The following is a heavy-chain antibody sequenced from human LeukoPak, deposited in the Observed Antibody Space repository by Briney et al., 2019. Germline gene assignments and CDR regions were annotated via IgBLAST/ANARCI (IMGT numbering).Heavy chain of an antibody. Sequence: GGSLRLSCAASGFIFSSYAVHWVRQAPGKGLEWVAVISYDGNNKYYSDSVKGRFTISRDNSKNTLYLQMNSLRPEDTAVYYCAKEHMLRGVIYWFDPWGQGTLVTVSS. CDR2: ISYDGNNK. J-gene: IGHJ5*02. CDR1: GFIFSSYA. CDR3: AKEHMLRGVIYWFDP. V-gene: IGHV3-30*04. D-gene: IGHD3-10*01.